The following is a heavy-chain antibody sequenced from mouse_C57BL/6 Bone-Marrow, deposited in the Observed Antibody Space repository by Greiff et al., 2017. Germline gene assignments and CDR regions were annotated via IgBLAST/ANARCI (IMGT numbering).Heavy chain of an antibody. Sequence: VKLQQPGAELVKPGASVKLSCKASGYTFTSYWMHWVKQRPGQGLEWIGMIHPNSGSTNYNEKFKSKATLTVDKSSSTAYMQLSSLTSEDSAVYYCARVTTVDSYWYFDVWGTGTTVTVSS. J-gene: IGHJ1*03. D-gene: IGHD1-1*01. CDR3: ARVTTVDSYWYFDV. CDR2: IHPNSGST. V-gene: IGHV1-64*01. CDR1: GYTFTSYW.